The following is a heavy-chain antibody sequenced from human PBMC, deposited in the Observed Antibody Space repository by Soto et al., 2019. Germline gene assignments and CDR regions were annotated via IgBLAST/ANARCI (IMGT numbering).Heavy chain of an antibody. D-gene: IGHD3-16*01. J-gene: IGHJ4*02. CDR3: TSATFGLRDS. V-gene: IGHV3-74*01. CDR2: INPAGTIT. CDR1: GFPFSHYW. Sequence: MQMVESGGGSVQPGGSLRLSCAASGFPFSHYWMHWVRQTPGKGLVWVSRINPAGTITNYADSVEGRFTISRDNADSALLLQMNILSAEDTAIYCCTSATFGLRDSWGQGILVTVS.